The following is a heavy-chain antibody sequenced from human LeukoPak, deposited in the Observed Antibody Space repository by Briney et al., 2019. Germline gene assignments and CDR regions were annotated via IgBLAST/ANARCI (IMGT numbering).Heavy chain of an antibody. Sequence: SETLSLTCTVSGGSISSGDYYWSWIRQPPGKGLEWIGYIYYSGSTYYNPSLKSRVTISVDTSKNQFSLKLSSVTAADTAVYYCARAVGALRAFDIWGQGTMVTVSS. J-gene: IGHJ3*02. V-gene: IGHV4-30-4*08. D-gene: IGHD1-26*01. CDR1: GGSISSGDYY. CDR2: IYYSGST. CDR3: ARAVGALRAFDI.